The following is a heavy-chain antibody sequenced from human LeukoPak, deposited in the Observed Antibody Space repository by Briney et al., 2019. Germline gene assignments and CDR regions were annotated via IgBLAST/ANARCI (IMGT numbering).Heavy chain of an antibody. J-gene: IGHJ5*02. D-gene: IGHD1-1*01. Sequence: PGGSLRLSCAAPGFTLSSTGMSWVRQAPGKGLEWVSGISGGNTFYADSVKGRFTISRDNSKNTLYLQMNSLRAEDTALYYCAKAPAGPEYSDNWRFGYNWFDPWGQGTLVTVSS. CDR2: ISGGNT. CDR3: AKAPAGPEYSDNWRFGYNWFDP. CDR1: GFTLSSTG. V-gene: IGHV3-23*01.